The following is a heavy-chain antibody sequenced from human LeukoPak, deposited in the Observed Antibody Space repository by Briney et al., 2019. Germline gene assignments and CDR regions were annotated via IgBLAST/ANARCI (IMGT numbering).Heavy chain of an antibody. D-gene: IGHD5-12*01. CDR3: ARAVGGFSGYDLDY. V-gene: IGHV4-59*01. CDR2: IYYSGST. CDR1: GGSISSYY. Sequence: SETLSLTCTVSGGSISSYYWSWIRQPPGKGLEWIGYIYYSGSTNYNPSLKSRVTISVDTSKNQFSLKLSSVTAADTAVYYCARAVGGFSGYDLDYWGQGTLVTVSS. J-gene: IGHJ4*02.